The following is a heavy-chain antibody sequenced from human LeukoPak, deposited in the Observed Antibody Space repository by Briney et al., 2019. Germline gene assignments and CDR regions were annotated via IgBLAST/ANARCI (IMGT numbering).Heavy chain of an antibody. Sequence: GASVKVSCKASGYTFTSYDINWVRQATGQGLEWMGWMNPNSGNTGYAQKFQGRVTMTRNTSISTAYMELSSLRSEDTAVYYCARWVSGWFGELLGSDYWGQGTLVTVSS. CDR3: ARWVSGWFGELLGSDY. CDR1: GYTFTSYD. V-gene: IGHV1-8*01. D-gene: IGHD3-10*01. J-gene: IGHJ4*02. CDR2: MNPNSGNT.